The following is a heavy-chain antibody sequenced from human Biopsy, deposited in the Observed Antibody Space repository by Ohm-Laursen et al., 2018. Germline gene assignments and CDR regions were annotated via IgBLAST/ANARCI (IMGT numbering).Heavy chain of an antibody. J-gene: IGHJ4*02. CDR1: SYTFTDYN. D-gene: IGHD2-8*01. CDR3: ARDPLNGHKHFDY. CDR2: INCKTGAT. V-gene: IGHV1-2*02. Sequence: GASVKVSCKASSYTFTDYNIHWMRQAPGQGLEWLGYINCKTGATNYAQKFQGMVNMTRDTSISTAYLALGSLRSADTAIYYCARDPLNGHKHFDYWGQGSLVTVSS.